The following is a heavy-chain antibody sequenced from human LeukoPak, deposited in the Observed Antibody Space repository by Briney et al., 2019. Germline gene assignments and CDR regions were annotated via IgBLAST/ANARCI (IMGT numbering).Heavy chain of an antibody. Sequence: SETLSLTCAVYGGSFSGYYWSWIRQPPGKGLVWIGEINHSGSTNYNPSLKSRVTISVDTSKNQFSLKLSSVTAADTAVYYCARRVPRYYYGSGSYHIDYWGQGTLVTVSS. CDR3: ARRVPRYYYGSGSYHIDY. CDR2: INHSGST. V-gene: IGHV4-34*01. J-gene: IGHJ4*02. D-gene: IGHD3-10*01. CDR1: GGSFSGYY.